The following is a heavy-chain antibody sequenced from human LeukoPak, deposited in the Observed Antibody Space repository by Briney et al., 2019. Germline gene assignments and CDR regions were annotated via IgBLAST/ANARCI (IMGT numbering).Heavy chain of an antibody. CDR2: IDDSGST. Sequence: SETLSLTCAVSGGSISSSKWWSWVRRPPGKGLEGIGEIDDSGSTNYNPSLKSRVTISADKSKNQFSLKLSSVPAADTAVYYCASMSEGDIYGSGSQYNWFDPWGQGTLVTVSS. J-gene: IGHJ5*02. CDR3: ASMSEGDIYGSGSQYNWFDP. D-gene: IGHD3-10*01. V-gene: IGHV4-4*02. CDR1: GGSISSSKW.